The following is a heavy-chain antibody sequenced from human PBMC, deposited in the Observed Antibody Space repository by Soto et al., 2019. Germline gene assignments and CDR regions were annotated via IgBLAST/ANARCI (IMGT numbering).Heavy chain of an antibody. V-gene: IGHV4-39*01. CDR1: GGSISSSSYY. D-gene: IGHD6-13*01. CDR3: ARFAYSSSWHGSGMDV. CDR2: IYYSGNT. J-gene: IGHJ6*02. Sequence: PSETLSLTCTVSGGSISSSSYYWGWILQPPGKGLEWIGSIYYSGNTYYNPSLKTRVTISVDTSKNQFSLKLSSVTAADTAIYYCARFAYSSSWHGSGMDVWGQGTTVTVSS.